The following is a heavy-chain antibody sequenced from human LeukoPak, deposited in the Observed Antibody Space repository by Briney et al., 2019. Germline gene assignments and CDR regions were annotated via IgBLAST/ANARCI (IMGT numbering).Heavy chain of an antibody. J-gene: IGHJ4*02. CDR3: ARYYYVSRGYYYYYFVY. CDR2: IYYSGST. V-gene: IGHV4-59*12. Sequence: SETLSLTCTVSGGSISSYYWSWIRQPPGKGLEWIGYIYYSGSTNYNPSLKSRVTISVDTSKNQFSLQLNSVTPEDTAVYYCARYYYVSRGYYYYYFVYWGQGTLVTVSS. CDR1: GGSISSYY. D-gene: IGHD3-22*01.